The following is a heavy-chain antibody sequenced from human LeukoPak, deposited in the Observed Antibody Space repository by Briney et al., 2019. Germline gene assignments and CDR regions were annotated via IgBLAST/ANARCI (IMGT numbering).Heavy chain of an antibody. Sequence: PGGSLRLSCVASGFGFKDSAMTWVRQAPGKGLEWVSLISASGANTYSTDSVKGRFTVSRDNSENTLYLQMNSLRAGDTAVYYCAKTIFGVVITRIGYYMDVWGKGTTVTVSS. CDR1: GFGFKDSA. J-gene: IGHJ6*03. CDR3: AKTIFGVVITRIGYYMDV. D-gene: IGHD3-3*01. CDR2: ISASGANT. V-gene: IGHV3-23*01.